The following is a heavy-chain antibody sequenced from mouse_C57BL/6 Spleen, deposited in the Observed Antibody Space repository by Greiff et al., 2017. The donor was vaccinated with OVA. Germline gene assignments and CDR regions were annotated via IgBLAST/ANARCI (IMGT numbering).Heavy chain of an antibody. CDR3: ARGDYDYLY. Sequence: QVQLQQSGAELVRPGTSVKVSCKASGYAFTNYLIEWVKQRPGQGLEWIGVINPGSGGTKYNEKFKGNARLTADKSSSTAYMQLSSLTSEDSAVYFCARGDYDYLYWGQGTLVTVSA. CDR1: GYAFTNYL. CDR2: INPGSGGT. V-gene: IGHV1-54*01. J-gene: IGHJ3*01. D-gene: IGHD2-4*01.